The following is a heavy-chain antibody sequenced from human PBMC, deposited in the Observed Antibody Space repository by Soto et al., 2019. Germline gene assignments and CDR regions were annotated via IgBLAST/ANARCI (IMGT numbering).Heavy chain of an antibody. CDR1: GGSISSGDYY. CDR2: IYYSGST. J-gene: IGHJ4*02. V-gene: IGHV4-30-4*01. Sequence: QVQLQESGPGLVKPSQTLSLTCTVSGGSISSGDYYWSWLRQPPGKGLEWIGYIYYSGSTYYNPSRKSRVTISVDTSKNQFSLKLSSVTAADTAVYYCARVEMATLIDYWGQGTLVTVSS. CDR3: ARVEMATLIDY. D-gene: IGHD5-12*01.